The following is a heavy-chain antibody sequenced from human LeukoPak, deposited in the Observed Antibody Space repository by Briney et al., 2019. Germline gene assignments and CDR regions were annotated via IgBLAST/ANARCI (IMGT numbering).Heavy chain of an antibody. CDR3: ASRIEQAFDI. Sequence: ASVKVSCKASGGTFSSYAISWVRQAPGQGLEWMGGIIPIFGTANYAQKFQGRVTITADESTSTAYMELSSLRSEDTAVYYCASRIEQAFDIWGQGTMVTVSS. CDR2: IIPIFGTA. CDR1: GGTFSSYA. V-gene: IGHV1-69*13. J-gene: IGHJ3*02. D-gene: IGHD1-14*01.